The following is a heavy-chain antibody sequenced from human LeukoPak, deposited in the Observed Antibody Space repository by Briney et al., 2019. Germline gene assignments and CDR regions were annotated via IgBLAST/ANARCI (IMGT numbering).Heavy chain of an antibody. Sequence: ASVKVSCKASGYTFTSYGISWVRQAPGQGLEWMGWINPNSGGTNYAQKFQGRVTMTRDTSISTAYMELSRLRSDDTAVYYCAREDKVGATSENWFDPWGQGTLVTVSS. CDR3: AREDKVGATSENWFDP. CDR2: INPNSGGT. J-gene: IGHJ5*02. V-gene: IGHV1-2*02. D-gene: IGHD1-26*01. CDR1: GYTFTSYG.